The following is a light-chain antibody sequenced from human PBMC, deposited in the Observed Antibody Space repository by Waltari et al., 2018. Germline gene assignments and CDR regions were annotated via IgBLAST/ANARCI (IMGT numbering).Light chain of an antibody. CDR3: QQYDNLPLT. CDR2: DAS. Sequence: DIQMTQSPSSLSASVGDRVTITCQASQDISNYLNWYQQKPGKAPKLLIYDASNLETGVPSRFSGGGSGTDFTFTISSLQLEDIATYYCQQYDNLPLTFGGGTKVEIK. J-gene: IGKJ4*01. CDR1: QDISNY. V-gene: IGKV1-33*01.